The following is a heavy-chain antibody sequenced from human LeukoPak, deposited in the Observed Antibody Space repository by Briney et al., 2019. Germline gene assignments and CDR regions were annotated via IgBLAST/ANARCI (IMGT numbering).Heavy chain of an antibody. D-gene: IGHD2-2*01. Sequence: GGSLRLSCAASGFIFSRYSMNWVRQAPGKGLEWVSYIRSSDGAMNYADSVKGRFTISRDNAKNSLYLQMNSLRDEDTAVYYCARDTVVPYGPDYWGQGTLVTVSS. CDR3: ARDTVVPYGPDY. V-gene: IGHV3-48*02. J-gene: IGHJ4*02. CDR1: GFIFSRYS. CDR2: IRSSDGAM.